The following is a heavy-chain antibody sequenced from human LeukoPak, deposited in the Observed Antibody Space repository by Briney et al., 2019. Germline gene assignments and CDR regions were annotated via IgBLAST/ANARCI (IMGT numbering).Heavy chain of an antibody. CDR2: IRSKAYGGTA. Sequence: GLSQRLYCSASGFTFGDYSMSWFRQAPGKGLVGVGFIRSKAYGGTAEYAAPVKGRFTISSDDSESIAYLQMDSLKTEDTAVYYCSREIRCFDWFQADYWGQGTLVTVSS. CDR1: GFTFGDYS. D-gene: IGHD3-9*01. J-gene: IGHJ4*02. V-gene: IGHV3-49*03. CDR3: SREIRCFDWFQADY.